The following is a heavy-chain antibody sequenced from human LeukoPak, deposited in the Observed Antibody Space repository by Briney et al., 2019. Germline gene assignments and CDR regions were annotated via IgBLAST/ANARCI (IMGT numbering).Heavy chain of an antibody. J-gene: IGHJ4*02. CDR2: INPSGST. V-gene: IGHV4-34*01. D-gene: IGHD2-21*02. Sequence: PSETLSLTCTVFGGSFSGYYWSWIRQPPDKGLEWIGEINPSGSTNHNPSLKTRVTISTDTSKNHFSLNLNSVTAADTGVYYCVRGSRVYCGGDCYYYWGQGTLVTVSS. CDR1: GGSFSGYY. CDR3: VRGSRVYCGGDCYYY.